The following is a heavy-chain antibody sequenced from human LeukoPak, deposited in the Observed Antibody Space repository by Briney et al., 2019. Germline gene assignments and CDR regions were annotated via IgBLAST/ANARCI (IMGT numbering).Heavy chain of an antibody. CDR3: AKSNGYGLMDI. CDR1: SGSINTPNYY. Sequence: SXTLSXTCTVSSGSINTPNYYWGWVRLPPGTALEGIGNIFYKGGTYYTPSLKSRVTISLDTSTNQFSLKLNSVTAADTAVYCCAKSNGYGLMDIWGQGTMVTVSS. V-gene: IGHV4-39*07. D-gene: IGHD3-22*01. CDR2: IFYKGGT. J-gene: IGHJ3*02.